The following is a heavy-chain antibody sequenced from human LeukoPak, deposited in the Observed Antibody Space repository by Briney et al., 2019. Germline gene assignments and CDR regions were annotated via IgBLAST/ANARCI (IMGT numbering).Heavy chain of an antibody. Sequence: SETLSLTCTVSGGSISTYYWSWIRQPPGKGLEWIGYIYYSESTNYNPSLKSRVTISVDTSKNQFSLRLSSVTAADTAVYYCARHSGTYYDFDYWGQGTLVTVSS. J-gene: IGHJ4*02. CDR1: GGSISTYY. D-gene: IGHD1-26*01. CDR2: IYYSEST. V-gene: IGHV4-59*01. CDR3: ARHSGTYYDFDY.